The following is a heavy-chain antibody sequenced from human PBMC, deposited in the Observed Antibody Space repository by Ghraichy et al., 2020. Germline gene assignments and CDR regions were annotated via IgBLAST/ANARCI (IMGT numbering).Heavy chain of an antibody. D-gene: IGHD1-26*01. J-gene: IGHJ4*02. V-gene: IGHV1-46*01. CDR3: ARDLGPIVGTHYFDY. Sequence: ASVKVSCKASGYPFTSYYIHWVRQAPGQGLEWMGIINPRGGGTSYAQKFQGRVTMTRDTSTSTVYMELSSLRSEDTAVYYCARDLGPIVGTHYFDYWGQGTLVTVSS. CDR2: INPRGGGT. CDR1: GYPFTSYY.